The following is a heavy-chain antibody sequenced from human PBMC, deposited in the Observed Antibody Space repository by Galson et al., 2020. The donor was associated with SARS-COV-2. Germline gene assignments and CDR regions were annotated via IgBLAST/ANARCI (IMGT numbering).Heavy chain of an antibody. CDR2: IYHSGGT. V-gene: IGHV4-30-2*01. J-gene: IGHJ3*02. Sequence: SETLSLTCAVSGASISNGSYSWNWIRQPPGKGLEWIGYIYHSGGTYYNPSLKSRVTISGDRSKNQFSLRLSSVTAADTAVYYCARLHYGEYAPEAFDIWGPGTRVTVAS. CDR3: ARLHYGEYAPEAFDI. CDR1: GASISNGSYS. D-gene: IGHD4-17*01.